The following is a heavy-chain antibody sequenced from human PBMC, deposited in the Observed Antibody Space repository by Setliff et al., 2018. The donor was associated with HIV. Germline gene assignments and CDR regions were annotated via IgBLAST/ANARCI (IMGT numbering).Heavy chain of an antibody. V-gene: IGHV4-4*07. CDR3: ARGNYYGSRSYNNRAWGTLDI. J-gene: IGHJ3*02. CDR2: INTRGNT. Sequence: SETLSLTCSVSGDSISNYFWTWIRQPAGKGLEWIGRINTRGNTNYNPSLKSRVTMSVDTSKKQFSLKLTSVTAADTAVYFCARGNYYGSRSYNNRAWGTLDIWGQGTMVTVSS. D-gene: IGHD3-10*01. CDR1: GDSISNYF.